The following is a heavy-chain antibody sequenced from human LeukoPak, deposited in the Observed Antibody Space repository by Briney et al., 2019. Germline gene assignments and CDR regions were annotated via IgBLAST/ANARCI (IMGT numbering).Heavy chain of an antibody. J-gene: IGHJ6*03. D-gene: IGHD5-18*01. CDR2: INPNSGGT. CDR3: ARDKWIQLWLADYYMDV. V-gene: IGHV1-2*06. CDR1: GGTFSSYA. Sequence: ASVKVSCKASGGTFSSYAISWVRQAPGQGLEWMGRINPNSGGTNYAQKFQGRVTMTRDTSISTAYMELSRLRSDDTAVYYCARDKWIQLWLADYYMDVWGKGTTVTVSS.